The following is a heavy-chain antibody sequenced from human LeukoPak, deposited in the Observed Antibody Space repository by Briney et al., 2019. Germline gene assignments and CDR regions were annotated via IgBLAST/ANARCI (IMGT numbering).Heavy chain of an antibody. CDR2: ISGSGGST. D-gene: IGHD1-14*01. V-gene: IGHV3-23*01. CDR1: GFTFSSYA. J-gene: IGHJ4*02. Sequence: GGSLRLSCAASGFTFSSYAMSWVRQAPGRGLEWVSAISGSGGSTYYADSVKGRFTISRDNAKNSLYLQMNSLRAEDTAVYYCARTKRVTGNLFDYWGQGTLVTVSS. CDR3: ARTKRVTGNLFDY.